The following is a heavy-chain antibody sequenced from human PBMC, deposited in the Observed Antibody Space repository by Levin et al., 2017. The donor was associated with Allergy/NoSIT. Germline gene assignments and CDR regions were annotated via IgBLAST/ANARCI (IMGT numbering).Heavy chain of an antibody. CDR1: GFTLSNYA. CDR2: ISNDGGKK. J-gene: IGHJ4*02. D-gene: IGHD2-15*01. V-gene: IGHV3-30-3*01. CDR3: AKGPAGYYSVWTDY. Sequence: GGSLRLSCAASGFTLSNYAMHWVRQAPGKGLEWLGVISNDGGKKLYADSLKGRFTISRDNSKNIVFLQMGSLRPDDTAVYYCAKGPAGYYSVWTDYWGQGTLVTVSS.